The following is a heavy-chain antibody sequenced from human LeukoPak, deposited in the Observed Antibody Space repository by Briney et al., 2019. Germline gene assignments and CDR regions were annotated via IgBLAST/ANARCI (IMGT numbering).Heavy chain of an antibody. J-gene: IGHJ4*02. CDR2: IYYSGSP. D-gene: IGHD3-3*01. CDR3: ARVVFPFGVVIITPGTFDY. Sequence: PSQTLSLTCTVSGGSISSGDYYWSWIRQPPGKGLEWIGYIYYSGSPYYNPSLKSRVTISVDTSKNQFSLKLSSVTAADTAVYYCARVVFPFGVVIITPGTFDYWGQGTLVTVSS. V-gene: IGHV4-30-4*08. CDR1: GGSISSGDYY.